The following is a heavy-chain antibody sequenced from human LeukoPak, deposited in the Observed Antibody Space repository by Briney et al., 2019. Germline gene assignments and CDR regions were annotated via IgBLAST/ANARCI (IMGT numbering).Heavy chain of an antibody. CDR1: GYTFTSYG. CDR3: ARELRGYSYGYSHYFDY. J-gene: IGHJ4*02. D-gene: IGHD5-18*01. CDR2: ISAYNGNT. V-gene: IGHV1-18*01. Sequence: GASVKVSCKASGYTFTSYGISWVRQAPGQGLEWMGWISAYNGNTNYAQKLQGRVTMTTDTSTSTAYMELRSLRSDDTAVYYCARELRGYSYGYSHYFDYWGQGTLVTVS.